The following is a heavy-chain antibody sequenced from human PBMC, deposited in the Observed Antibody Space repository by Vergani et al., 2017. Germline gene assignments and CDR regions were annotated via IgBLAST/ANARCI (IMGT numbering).Heavy chain of an antibody. J-gene: IGHJ3*02. Sequence: QVQLVQSGAEVKKPGSSVKVSCKASGGTFSSYAISWVRQAPGPWLEWMGRIIPLLGIANYAQKFQGRVTITADKSTSTAYMELSSLRSEDTAVYYCARAKPDGTPIGVVVGAFDIWGQGTMVTVSS. D-gene: IGHD2-15*01. V-gene: IGHV1-69*04. CDR2: IIPLLGIA. CDR3: ARAKPDGTPIGVVVGAFDI. CDR1: GGTFSSYA.